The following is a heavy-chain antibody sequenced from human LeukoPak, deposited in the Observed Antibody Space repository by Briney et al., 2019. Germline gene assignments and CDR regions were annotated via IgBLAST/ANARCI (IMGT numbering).Heavy chain of an antibody. J-gene: IGHJ5*02. CDR1: GFPFSSYW. Sequence: GGSLRLSCVASGFPFSSYWMTWVRQAPGKGLEWVANIKQDGSKKSYVDSVKGRFTISRDNAKNSLYLQMNSLRAEDTAVYYCARDVAAAAFWFDPWGQGTLVTVSS. V-gene: IGHV3-7*01. D-gene: IGHD6-13*01. CDR3: ARDVAAAAFWFDP. CDR2: IKQDGSKK.